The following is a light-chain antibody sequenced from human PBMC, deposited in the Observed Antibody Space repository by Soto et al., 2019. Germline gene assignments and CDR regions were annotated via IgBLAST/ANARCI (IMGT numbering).Light chain of an antibody. CDR2: GAS. Sequence: EIVLTQSPGTLSLSPGERATLSCRASQSVSSSYLAWYQQKPGQAPRLLIYGASSRATGIPDGFSGSGSGTDFTLTISGLEPEDFAVYCCLQYCSSPDTFGQGTKLEIK. CDR3: LQYCSSPDT. V-gene: IGKV3-20*01. CDR1: QSVSSSY. J-gene: IGKJ2*01.